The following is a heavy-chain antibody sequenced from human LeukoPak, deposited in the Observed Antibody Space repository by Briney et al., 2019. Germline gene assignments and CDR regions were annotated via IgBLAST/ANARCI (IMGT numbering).Heavy chain of an antibody. CDR3: AKSSSRLDTSSFEY. CDR2: IQYDGSNK. D-gene: IGHD5-18*01. Sequence: AGGSLRLSCAASGFSFSTYAMNWVRQAPGKGLGWVTFIQYDGSNKYADSVKGRFTISRDNSKNVLYLQMNSLRAEDTARYYCAKSSSRLDTSSFEYWGQGTLVTVSS. J-gene: IGHJ4*02. V-gene: IGHV3-30*02. CDR1: GFSFSTYA.